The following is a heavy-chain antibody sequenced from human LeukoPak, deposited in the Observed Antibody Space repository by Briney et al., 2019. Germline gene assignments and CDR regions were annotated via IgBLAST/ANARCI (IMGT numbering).Heavy chain of an antibody. D-gene: IGHD2-2*01. V-gene: IGHV1-18*01. CDR3: ARDTTLGYCSSTSCTDGRAGFDY. J-gene: IGHJ4*02. CDR1: GYTFTSYG. CDR2: ISAHNGNT. Sequence: ASVKVSCKASGYTFTSYGISWVRQAPGQGLEWMGWISAHNGNTNYAQKLQGRVTMTTDTSTSTAYMELRSLRSDDTAVYYCARDTTLGYCSSTSCTDGRAGFDYWGQGTLVTVSS.